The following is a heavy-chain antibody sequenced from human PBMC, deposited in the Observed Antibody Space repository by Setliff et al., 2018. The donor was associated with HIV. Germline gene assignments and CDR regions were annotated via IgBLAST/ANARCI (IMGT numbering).Heavy chain of an antibody. CDR2: MNPDSGNT. CDR1: GSTFSTYD. D-gene: IGHD6-13*01. V-gene: IGHV1-8*01. CDR3: ASSWSRVPYYGMDV. Sequence: ASVKVSCKASGSTFSTYDINWVRQAPGQGPEWMGWMNPDSGNTGYAPKLQGRVTMTRNTSISTAYMELSSLRSDDTAVYYCASSWSRVPYYGMDVWGQGTTVTVSS. J-gene: IGHJ6*02.